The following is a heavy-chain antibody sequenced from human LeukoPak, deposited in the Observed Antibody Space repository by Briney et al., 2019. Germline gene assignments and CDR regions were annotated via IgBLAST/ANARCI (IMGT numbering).Heavy chain of an antibody. J-gene: IGHJ4*02. CDR2: ISYDGSNK. V-gene: IGHV3-30*04. CDR1: GFSFSSYS. Sequence: PGGSLRLSCAASGFSFSSYSMNWVRQAPGKGLEWVAVISYDGSNKYYADSVKGRFTISRDNSKNTLYLQMNSLRAEDTAVYYCAREVPFGYGGNSDGLDYWGQGTLVTVSS. D-gene: IGHD4-23*01. CDR3: AREVPFGYGGNSDGLDY.